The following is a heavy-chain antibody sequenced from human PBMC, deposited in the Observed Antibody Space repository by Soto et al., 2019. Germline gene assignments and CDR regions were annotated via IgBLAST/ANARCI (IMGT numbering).Heavy chain of an antibody. CDR2: INPGSGNT. Sequence: QVQLVQSGAEVKKPGASVKVSCKASGYTFISYAMHWVRQAPGQRLECMGWINPGSGNTKYSQKFQDRVTITWDTFATTAYMELSSLRSEDTAVYYCARGGRGFDYWGQGTLVTVSS. V-gene: IGHV1-3*01. CDR3: ARGGRGFDY. D-gene: IGHD3-16*01. J-gene: IGHJ4*02. CDR1: GYTFISYA.